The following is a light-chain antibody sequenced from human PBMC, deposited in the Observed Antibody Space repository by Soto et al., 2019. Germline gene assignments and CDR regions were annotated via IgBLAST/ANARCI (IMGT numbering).Light chain of an antibody. Sequence: EIVMTQSPATLSVSPGERATLSCRASQSVSSNLAWYQQKPGQSPRLLIYGASTRATGIPARFSGSGSGTEFTLTNSSLQSEDFAVYYCQQYNNWPLNFGGGTKVEIK. V-gene: IGKV3-15*01. CDR2: GAS. CDR1: QSVSSN. CDR3: QQYNNWPLN. J-gene: IGKJ4*01.